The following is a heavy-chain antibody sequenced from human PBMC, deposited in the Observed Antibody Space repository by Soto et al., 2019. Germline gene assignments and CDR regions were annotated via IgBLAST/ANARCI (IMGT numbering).Heavy chain of an antibody. J-gene: IGHJ4*02. CDR1: GGTFRNHV. CDR3: ARDLEFRDGNISHLDY. V-gene: IGHV1-69*13. Sequence: GASVKVSCKASGGTFRNHVFNWVRQAPGQGLEWMGGIIPIIGTPNYAQKFQGRVTITADASTNTVYLDVSSLSSQDTAVYYCARDLEFRDGNISHLDYWGQGTLVTVSS. D-gene: IGHD3-10*01. CDR2: IIPIIGTP.